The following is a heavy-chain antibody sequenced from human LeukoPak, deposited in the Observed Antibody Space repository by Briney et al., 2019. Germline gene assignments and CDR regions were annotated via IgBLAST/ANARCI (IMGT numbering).Heavy chain of an antibody. CDR3: AREPRWARHGMDV. J-gene: IGHJ6*02. Sequence: GGSLRLSCAASGFTFSNYWMSWVRQAPGKGLEWVANIKQDGSEKYYVDSVKGRFTVSRDNSKNTLYLQMNSLRAEDTAVYYCAREPRWARHGMDVWGQGTTVTVSS. CDR1: GFTFSNYW. D-gene: IGHD5-24*01. V-gene: IGHV3-7*01. CDR2: IKQDGSEK.